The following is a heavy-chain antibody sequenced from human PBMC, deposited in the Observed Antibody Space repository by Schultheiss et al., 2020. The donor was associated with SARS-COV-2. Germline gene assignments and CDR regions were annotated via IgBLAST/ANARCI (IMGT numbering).Heavy chain of an antibody. CDR1: GFTFSNAW. V-gene: IGHV3-73*01. Sequence: GGSLRLSCAASGFTFSNAWMSWVRQAPGKGLEWVGRIRSKANSYATAYAASVKGRFTISRDDSKNTAYLQMNSLKTEDTAVYYCTTRNDILTGYYKGIDYWGQGTLVTVSS. CDR2: IRSKANSYAT. D-gene: IGHD3-9*01. J-gene: IGHJ4*02. CDR3: TTRNDILTGYYKGIDY.